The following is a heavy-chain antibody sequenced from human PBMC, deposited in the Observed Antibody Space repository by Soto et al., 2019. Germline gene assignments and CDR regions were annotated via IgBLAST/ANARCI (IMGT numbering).Heavy chain of an antibody. Sequence: GASVKISCKTSGYTFSSIGISWVRQAPGQGLEWMGWISPYKGNTYYAQRLQGRVTMTTDTSTRTAYMELRSLRSDDTAVYFCARDLDGSGNYYTEYWGQGTQVTVSS. CDR2: ISPYKGNT. CDR1: GYTFSSIG. D-gene: IGHD3-10*01. CDR3: ARDLDGSGNYYTEY. V-gene: IGHV1-18*01. J-gene: IGHJ4*02.